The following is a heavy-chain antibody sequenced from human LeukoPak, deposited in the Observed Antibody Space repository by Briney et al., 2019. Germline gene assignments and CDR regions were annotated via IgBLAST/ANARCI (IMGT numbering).Heavy chain of an antibody. J-gene: IGHJ6*03. D-gene: IGHD4-17*01. Sequence: PSETLSLTCTVSGDSISSGDYYWSWIRQPAGKGLEWIGRISSSGSTNYNPSLKSRVTISVDTSKNQFSLKLSSVTAADTAVYYCARTVTPNYYYYYMDVWGKGTTVTVSS. CDR3: ARTVTPNYYYYYMDV. CDR1: GDSISSGDYY. V-gene: IGHV4-61*02. CDR2: ISSSGST.